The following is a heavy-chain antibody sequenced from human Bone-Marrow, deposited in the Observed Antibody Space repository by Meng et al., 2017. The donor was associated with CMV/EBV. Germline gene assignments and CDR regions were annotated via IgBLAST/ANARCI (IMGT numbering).Heavy chain of an antibody. J-gene: IGHJ4*02. CDR3: ARHGLTTVGDF. Sequence: ISCKGSGYSFTRYWISWERQMPGKGLEWMGRIDPGDSYTNYSPSFQGHVTISVDKSSSTAYLQWSSLKASDTAMYYCARHGLTTVGDFWGQGTLVTVSS. CDR1: GYSFTRYW. CDR2: IDPGDSYT. V-gene: IGHV5-10-1*01. D-gene: IGHD4-23*01.